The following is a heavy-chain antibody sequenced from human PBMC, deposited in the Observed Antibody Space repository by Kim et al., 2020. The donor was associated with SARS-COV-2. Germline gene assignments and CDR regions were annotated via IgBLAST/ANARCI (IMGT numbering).Heavy chain of an antibody. D-gene: IGHD6-13*01. CDR2: INHSEST. CDR1: GGSFSGYY. J-gene: IGHJ4*02. Sequence: SETLCLTCAVYGGSFSGYYWSWIRQPPGNGLEWIGEINHSESTNYNPSLKSRVTISVDTSKNQFSLKLSSVTAADTAVYYCARGRGSSSLYYFDYWGQGTLVTVSS. V-gene: IGHV4-34*01. CDR3: ARGRGSSSLYYFDY.